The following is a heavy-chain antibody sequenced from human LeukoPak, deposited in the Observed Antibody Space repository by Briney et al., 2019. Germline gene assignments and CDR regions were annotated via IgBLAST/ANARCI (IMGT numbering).Heavy chain of an antibody. CDR2: INHSGST. CDR1: GGSFSGYY. J-gene: IGHJ4*02. V-gene: IGHV4-34*01. CDR3: ARGPHGSGSSRPFDY. Sequence: PSETLSLTCAVYGGSFSGYYWSWIRQPPGKGLEWLGEINHSGSTNYNPSLKSRVTISVDTSKNQFSLKLSSVTAADTAVYYCARGPHGSGSSRPFDYWGQGTLVTVSS. D-gene: IGHD3-10*01.